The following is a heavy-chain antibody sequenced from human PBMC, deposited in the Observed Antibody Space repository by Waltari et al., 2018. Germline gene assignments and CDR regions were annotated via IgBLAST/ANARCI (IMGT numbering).Heavy chain of an antibody. CDR3: AKALAPRLLCPFDY. CDR1: GITLGDET. Sequence: LHLVESGGVAVEPGRSLSHYWAASGITLGDETMHWVRQATGKSRVWVYFVRWEVDSTFYADSVRGRFTISKDVIQNLLYLQMSGLKPEDTARYYCAKALAPRLLCPFDYWGQGTLVTVSS. D-gene: IGHD2-2*01. V-gene: IGHV3-43*01. CDR2: VRWEVDST. J-gene: IGHJ4*02.